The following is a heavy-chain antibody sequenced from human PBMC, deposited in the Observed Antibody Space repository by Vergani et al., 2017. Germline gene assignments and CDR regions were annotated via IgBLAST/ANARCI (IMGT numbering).Heavy chain of an antibody. V-gene: IGHV1-3*01. J-gene: IGHJ4*02. CDR3: ARAGLGDFWSGPNYFDY. CDR2: INAGNGNT. CDR1: GYTFTSYA. Sequence: QVQLVQSGAEVKKPGASVKVSCKASGYTFTSYAMHWVRQAPGQRLEWMGWINAGNGNTKYSQKLQGRVTMTTDTSTSTAYMELRSLRSDDTAVYYCARAGLGDFWSGPNYFDYWGQGTLVTVSS. D-gene: IGHD3-3*01.